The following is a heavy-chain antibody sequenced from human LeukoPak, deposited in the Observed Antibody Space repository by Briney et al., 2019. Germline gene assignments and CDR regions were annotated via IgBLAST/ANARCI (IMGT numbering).Heavy chain of an antibody. D-gene: IGHD3-3*01. CDR1: GGSFSGYY. V-gene: IGHV4-34*01. CDR3: ARALDFWSGYLDY. J-gene: IGHJ4*02. CDR2: TNHSGST. Sequence: SETLSLTCAVYGGSFSGYYWSWIRQPPGKGLEWIGETNHSGSTNYNPSLKSRVTISVDTSKNQFSLKLSSVTAADTAVYYCARALDFWSGYLDYWGQGTLVTVSS.